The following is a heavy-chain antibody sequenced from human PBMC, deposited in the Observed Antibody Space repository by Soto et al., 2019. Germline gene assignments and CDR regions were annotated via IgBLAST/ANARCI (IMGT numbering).Heavy chain of an antibody. CDR1: GFTFSDYY. Sequence: GGSLRLSCAASGFTFSDYYMSWIRQAPGKGLEWVSYISSSGSTIYYADSVKGRFTISRDNAKNSLYLQMNSLRAEDTAVYYCARKVVVVPAATTNWAFDIWGQGTMVTVSS. CDR2: ISSSGSTI. V-gene: IGHV3-11*01. J-gene: IGHJ3*02. D-gene: IGHD2-2*01. CDR3: ARKVVVVPAATTNWAFDI.